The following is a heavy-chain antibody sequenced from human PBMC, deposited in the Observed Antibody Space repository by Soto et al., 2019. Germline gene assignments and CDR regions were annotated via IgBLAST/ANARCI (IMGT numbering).Heavy chain of an antibody. CDR3: ARAVARYYDFWSGYSNWFDL. V-gene: IGHV4-34*01. J-gene: IGHJ5*02. Sequence: SETLSLTSAVYGGSFSGYYWSWIRQPPGKGLEWIGEINHSGSTNYNPSLKSRVTISVDTSKNQFSLKLSSVTAADTAVYYCARAVARYYDFWSGYSNWFDLWGQGTLVT. CDR1: GGSFSGYY. D-gene: IGHD3-3*01. CDR2: INHSGST.